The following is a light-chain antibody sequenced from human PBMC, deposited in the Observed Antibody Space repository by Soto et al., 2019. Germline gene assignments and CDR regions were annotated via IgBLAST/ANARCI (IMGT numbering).Light chain of an antibody. CDR1: QTVRNNY. Sequence: EFVLKQSPGPLTLSPGERATLSCRARQTVRNNYLAWYQQRTGQAPRLLIYDESSRATGIPDRFSGGGSGTDLNLTISRLEPEDFAVYYCQQFSSYPLTFGGGTKVDIK. V-gene: IGKV3-20*01. CDR2: DES. CDR3: QQFSSYPLT. J-gene: IGKJ4*01.